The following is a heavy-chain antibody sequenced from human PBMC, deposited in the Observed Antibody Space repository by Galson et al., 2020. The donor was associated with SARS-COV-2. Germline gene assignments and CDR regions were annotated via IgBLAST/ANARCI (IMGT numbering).Heavy chain of an antibody. J-gene: IGHJ5*02. CDR1: GGSISSYY. Sequence: SETLSLTCTVSGGSISSYYWSWIRQPPGKGLEWIGYIYYSGSTNYNPSLKSRVTISVDTSKNQFSLKLSSVTAADTAVYYCARLLGEIGENWFDPWGQGTLVTVSS. D-gene: IGHD3-16*01. CDR3: ARLLGEIGENWFDP. CDR2: IYYSGST. V-gene: IGHV4-59*08.